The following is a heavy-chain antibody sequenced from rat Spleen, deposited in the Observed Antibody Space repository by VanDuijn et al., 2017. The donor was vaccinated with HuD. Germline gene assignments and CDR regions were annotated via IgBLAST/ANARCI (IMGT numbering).Heavy chain of an antibody. CDR3: VRSETGRGLDS. V-gene: IGHV2-43*01. J-gene: IGHJ2*01. D-gene: IGHD5-1*01. CDR1: GFSLTSYH. Sequence: QVQLKESGPGLVQPSQTLSLTCTVSGFSLTSYHVSWVRQSPGKSLEWMGVMSAGGDTTYNSLFKSRLSISRDTYQSQVFLKKNSRQTEDTATYYCVRSETGRGLDSWGQGVMVAVSS. CDR2: MSAGGDT.